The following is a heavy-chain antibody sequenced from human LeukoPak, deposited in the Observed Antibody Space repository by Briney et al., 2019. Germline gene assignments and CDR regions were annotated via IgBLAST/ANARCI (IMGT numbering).Heavy chain of an antibody. J-gene: IGHJ4*02. CDR3: AKSGYNRFDY. CDR1: GFTFSSYA. Sequence: GGSLRLSCAASGFTFSSYAMKWVRQAPGKGLEWVSTISGSGASTYYADSVKGRFTISRDSSKNTLYLQMNSLRAEDTAVYYCAKSGYNRFDYWGQGTLVTVSS. V-gene: IGHV3-23*01. D-gene: IGHD5-24*01. CDR2: ISGSGAST.